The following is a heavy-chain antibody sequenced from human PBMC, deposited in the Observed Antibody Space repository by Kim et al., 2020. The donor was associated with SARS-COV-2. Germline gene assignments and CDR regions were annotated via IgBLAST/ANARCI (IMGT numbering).Heavy chain of an antibody. CDR1: GFTFSSYS. CDR2: ISSSSSYI. Sequence: GGSLRLSCAASGFTFSSYSMNWVRQAPGKGLEWVSSISSSSSYIYYADSVKGRFTISRDNAKNSLYLQMNSLRAEDTAVYYCARDRLTGPHIVATIMYNWFDPWGQGTLVPVAS. CDR3: ARDRLTGPHIVATIMYNWFDP. J-gene: IGHJ5*02. D-gene: IGHD5-12*01. V-gene: IGHV3-21*01.